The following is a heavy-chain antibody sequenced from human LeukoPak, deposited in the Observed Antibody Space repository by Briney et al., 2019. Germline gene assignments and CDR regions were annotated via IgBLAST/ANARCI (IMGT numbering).Heavy chain of an antibody. V-gene: IGHV1-2*02. CDR1: GYTFTGYY. D-gene: IGHD3-16*01. J-gene: IGHJ4*02. CDR3: AKDRGPQWWGSFDY. Sequence: ASVKVSCKASGYTFTGYYIHWVRQAPGQGFEWMGWINPHSGDTNYAQSFQGRVTMTRDTSISTVYMDLSRLRSDDTAVYYCAKDRGPQWWGSFDYWGQGTLVTVSS. CDR2: INPHSGDT.